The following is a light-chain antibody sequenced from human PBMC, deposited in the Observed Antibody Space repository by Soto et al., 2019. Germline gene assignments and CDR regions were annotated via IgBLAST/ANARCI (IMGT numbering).Light chain of an antibody. Sequence: ETRMTQSPATLSVSPGERVTLSCRASQSVRNSVAWYQQRPGQAPWLLIYDSSFRATGISARFSGSGSGTEFTLTISSLQSEDFAVYYCQQYNNWPRTFAQGTKLQI. CDR2: DSS. CDR1: QSVRNS. V-gene: IGKV3-15*01. J-gene: IGKJ2*01. CDR3: QQYNNWPRT.